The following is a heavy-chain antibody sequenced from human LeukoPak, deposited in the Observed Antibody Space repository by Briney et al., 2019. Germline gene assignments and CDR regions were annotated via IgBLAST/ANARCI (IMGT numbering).Heavy chain of an antibody. CDR3: ASGSRRWYSSSWYYYGMDV. Sequence: ASVKVSCKASGYTFTSYGISWVRQAPGQGLEWMGWISAYNGNTNYAQKLQGRVTMTTDTSTSTTYMELRSLRSDDTAVYYCASGSRRWYSSSWYYYGMDVWGQGTTVTVSS. CDR2: ISAYNGNT. CDR1: GYTFTSYG. V-gene: IGHV1-18*01. D-gene: IGHD6-13*01. J-gene: IGHJ6*02.